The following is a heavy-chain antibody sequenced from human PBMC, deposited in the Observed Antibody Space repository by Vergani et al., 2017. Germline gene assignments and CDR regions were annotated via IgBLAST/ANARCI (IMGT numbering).Heavy chain of an antibody. CDR2: IYYSGST. CDR1: GGSISSYY. CDR3: ARDLWIYGDYGQHWFDP. J-gene: IGHJ5*02. Sequence: QVQLQESGPGLVKPSETLSLTCTVSGGSISSYYWSWIREPPGKGLWWIGYIYYSGSTNYNPSLKSRVTRSVDTSKNQFSLKLSSVTAADTAVYYCARDLWIYGDYGQHWFDPWGQGTLVTVSS. V-gene: IGHV4-59*01. D-gene: IGHD4-17*01.